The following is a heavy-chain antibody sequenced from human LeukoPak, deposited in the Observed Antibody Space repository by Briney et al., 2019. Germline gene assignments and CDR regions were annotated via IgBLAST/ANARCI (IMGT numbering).Heavy chain of an antibody. CDR3: ARHGDVVVVAASLDP. V-gene: IGHV4-39*01. J-gene: IGHJ5*02. D-gene: IGHD2-15*01. Sequence: SETLSLTCTVSGGSISSSSYYWGWIRQPPGKGLEWIGSIYYSGSTYYNPSLKSRVTISVDTSKNQFSLKLSSVTAADTAVYYCARHGDVVVVAASLDPWGQGTLVTVSS. CDR2: IYYSGST. CDR1: GGSISSSSYY.